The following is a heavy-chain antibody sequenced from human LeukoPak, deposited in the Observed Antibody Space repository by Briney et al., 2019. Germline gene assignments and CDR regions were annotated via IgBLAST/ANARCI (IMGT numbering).Heavy chain of an antibody. CDR2: IYYSGST. J-gene: IGHJ6*02. CDR3: ARAPGAYGDYYYGMDV. Sequence: SETLSLTCTVSGGSISSGDYYWSWIRQPPGKGLEWIGYIYYSGSTYYNPSLKSRVTISVDTSKNQFSLKLSSVTAADTAVYYCARAPGAYGDYYYGMDVWGQGTTVTVSS. V-gene: IGHV4-30-4*01. CDR1: GGSISSGDYY. D-gene: IGHD4-17*01.